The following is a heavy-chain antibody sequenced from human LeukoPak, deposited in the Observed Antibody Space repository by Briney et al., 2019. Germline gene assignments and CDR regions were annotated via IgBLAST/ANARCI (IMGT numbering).Heavy chain of an antibody. CDR2: ISGSGGST. CDR3: AKDGVLWFGELSDY. V-gene: IGHV3-23*01. Sequence: GGSLRLSCAASGFTVSSNYMSWVRQAPGKGLEWVSAISGSGGSTYYADSVKGRFTISRDNSKNTLYLQMNSLRAEDTAVYYCAKDGVLWFGELSDYWGQGTLVTVSS. J-gene: IGHJ4*02. CDR1: GFTVSSNY. D-gene: IGHD3-10*01.